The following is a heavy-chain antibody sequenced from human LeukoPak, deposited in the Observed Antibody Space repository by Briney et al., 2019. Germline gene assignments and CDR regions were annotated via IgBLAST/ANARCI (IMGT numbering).Heavy chain of an antibody. J-gene: IGHJ5*02. CDR2: ISSSSTHI. D-gene: IGHD3-9*01. Sequence: ETLSLTCTVSGGSISSYYWTWIRQAPGKGLEWVSYISSSSTHIYYADSVKGRFTISRDNARNTLYLQMNSLRAEDTAVYYCAKGKMTAYLNWFDPWGQGTLVTVSS. CDR3: AKGKMTAYLNWFDP. CDR1: GGSISSYY. V-gene: IGHV3-21*04.